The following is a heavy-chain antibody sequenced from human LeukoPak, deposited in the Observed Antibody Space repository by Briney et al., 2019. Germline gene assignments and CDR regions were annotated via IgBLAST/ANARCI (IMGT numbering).Heavy chain of an antibody. D-gene: IGHD3-9*01. CDR1: GYTFTGYY. CDR3: VSGLSTSRYFDWSYFDY. V-gene: IGHV1-2*02. J-gene: IGHJ4*02. Sequence: ASVKVPCKTSGYTFTGYYLHWVRQAPGQGLEWMGWINPNSGDTHYAQNFQGRVTMTRDTSISTAYMELSRLRSDDTAVYYCVSGLSTSRYFDWSYFDYWGQGTLVTVS. CDR2: INPNSGDT.